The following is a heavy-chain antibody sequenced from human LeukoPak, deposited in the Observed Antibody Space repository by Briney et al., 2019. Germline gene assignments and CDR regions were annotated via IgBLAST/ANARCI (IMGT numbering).Heavy chain of an antibody. CDR2: ISYDGNNK. J-gene: IGHJ4*02. D-gene: IGHD6-19*01. CDR1: GFTFSTYA. CDR3: APDGGGGYSSDWYFGDY. V-gene: IGHV3-30-3*01. Sequence: GGSLRLSCAASGFTFSTYAMHWVRQAPGKGLEWVAVISYDGNNKYYADSVKGRFTISRDNSKNTMYLQMNSLRAEDTAVCYCAPDGGGGYSSDWYFGDYWGQGTLVTVSS.